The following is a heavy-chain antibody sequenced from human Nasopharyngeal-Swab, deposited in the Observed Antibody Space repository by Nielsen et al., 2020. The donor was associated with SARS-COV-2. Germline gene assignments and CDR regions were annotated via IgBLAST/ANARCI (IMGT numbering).Heavy chain of an antibody. CDR1: GGSVSSDNYY. V-gene: IGHV4-61*01. D-gene: IGHD5-12*01. CDR3: ASGRGWLPDT. J-gene: IGHJ5*02. CDR2: SYYSGST. Sequence: SGPLSVTCTVSGGSVSSDNYYWSWSRQSPGKGLEWSGYSYYSGSTNYNPSLKSRVTISVDSSKKQFSRRLTWVTAADTAVYYCASGRGWLPDTWGQGTLVTVSS.